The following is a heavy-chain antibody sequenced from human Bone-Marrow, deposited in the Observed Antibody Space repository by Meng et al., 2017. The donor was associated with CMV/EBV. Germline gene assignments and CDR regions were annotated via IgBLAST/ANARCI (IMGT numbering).Heavy chain of an antibody. CDR3: ARDRTVTIFGVVNRGPWFDP. V-gene: IGHV1-2*02. D-gene: IGHD3-3*01. CDR2: INPNSGGT. J-gene: IGHJ5*02. CDR1: GHTFTDYY. Sequence: ASVKVSCKASGHTFTDYYMHWVRQAPGQGLEWMGWINPNSGGTNYAQKFQGRVTMTRDTSISTAYMELSRLRSDDTAVYYCARDRTVTIFGVVNRGPWFDPWGQGTLVTVSS.